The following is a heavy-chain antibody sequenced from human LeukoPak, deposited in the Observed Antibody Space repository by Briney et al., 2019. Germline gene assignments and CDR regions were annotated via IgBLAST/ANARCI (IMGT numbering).Heavy chain of an antibody. CDR2: ISGSGGST. V-gene: IGHV3-23*01. J-gene: IGHJ2*01. D-gene: IGHD3-22*01. Sequence: GGSLRLSCAASGFTFSSYAMSWVRQAPGKGLEWVSAISGSGGSTYYADSVKGRFTITRDNSKNTLYLQMNSLRAEDTAVYYCAKDSDYYDSSGYKGRIGWYFDLWGRGTLVTVSS. CDR1: GFTFSSYA. CDR3: AKDSDYYDSSGYKGRIGWYFDL.